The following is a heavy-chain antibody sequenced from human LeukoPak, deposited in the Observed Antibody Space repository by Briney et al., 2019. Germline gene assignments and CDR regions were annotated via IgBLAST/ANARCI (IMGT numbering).Heavy chain of an antibody. CDR1: GGSFSGYY. V-gene: IGHV4-34*01. J-gene: IGHJ4*02. CDR2: INHSGST. CDR3: ARGDLGLGYDNPPDY. D-gene: IGHD3-22*01. Sequence: SETLSLTCAVYGGSFSGYYWRWIRQPPGKGLEWIGGINHSGSTNYNPSLKSRVTISVDTSKNQFSLKLSSVTAADTAVYYCARGDLGLGYDNPPDYWGQGTLVTVSS.